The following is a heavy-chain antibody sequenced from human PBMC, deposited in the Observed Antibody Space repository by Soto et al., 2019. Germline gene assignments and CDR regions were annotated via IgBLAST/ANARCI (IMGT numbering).Heavy chain of an antibody. CDR1: GFTFSSYA. V-gene: IGHV3-30-3*01. CDR3: AGEIPGIAAAGTYYYYGMDV. J-gene: IGHJ6*02. D-gene: IGHD6-13*01. Sequence: GGSLRLSCAASGFTFSSYAMHWVRQAPSKGLEWVAVISYDGSNKYYADSVKGRFTISRDNSKNTLYLQMNSLRAEDTAVYYCAGEIPGIAAAGTYYYYGMDVWGQGTTVTVSS. CDR2: ISYDGSNK.